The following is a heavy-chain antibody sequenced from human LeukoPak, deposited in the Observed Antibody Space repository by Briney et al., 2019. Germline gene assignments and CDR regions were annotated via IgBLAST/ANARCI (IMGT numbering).Heavy chain of an antibody. Sequence: SETLSLTCTVSGGSISSSSYYWGWIRQPPGKGLEWIGSIYYSGSTNYNPSLKSRVTISVDTSKNQFSLKLSSVTAADTAVYYCARRSGYSYGFKYNWFDPWGQGTLVTVSS. D-gene: IGHD5-18*01. V-gene: IGHV4-39*07. CDR1: GGSISSSSYY. J-gene: IGHJ5*02. CDR3: ARRSGYSYGFKYNWFDP. CDR2: IYYSGST.